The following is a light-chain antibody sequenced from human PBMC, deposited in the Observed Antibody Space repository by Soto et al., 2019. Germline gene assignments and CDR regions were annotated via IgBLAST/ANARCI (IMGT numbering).Light chain of an antibody. Sequence: QSVLTQPPSVSGSPGQSVTISCTGTSSDVGYYNRVSWYQQPPGTAPKLLIYEVSNRPSGVPDRFSGSKSGNTASLTISGLQAEDEADSYCSLYTSSTFYVFGTGTKLTVL. CDR1: SSDVGYYNR. J-gene: IGLJ1*01. CDR3: SLYTSSTFYV. CDR2: EVS. V-gene: IGLV2-18*01.